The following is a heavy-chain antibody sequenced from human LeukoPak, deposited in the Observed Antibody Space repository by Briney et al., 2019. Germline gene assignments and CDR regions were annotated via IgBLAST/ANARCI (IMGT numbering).Heavy chain of an antibody. D-gene: IGHD3-16*01. CDR1: GFTFSTYW. J-gene: IGHJ3*02. CDR2: IKQDGSEK. V-gene: IGHV3-7*01. Sequence: QTGGSLRLSCAASGFTFSTYWMSWVRQAPGKGLEWVADIKQDGSEKYYVDSVKGRFTISRDDAKNSLYLQMNSLRAEDTAVYYCYTEGDGQIWGQGTMVTVSS. CDR3: YTEGDGQI.